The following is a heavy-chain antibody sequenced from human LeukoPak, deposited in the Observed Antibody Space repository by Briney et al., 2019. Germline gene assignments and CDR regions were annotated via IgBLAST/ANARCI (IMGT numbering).Heavy chain of an antibody. Sequence: SGPTLVNPTQTLTLTCTFSGFSLSTSGVCVGWIRQPAGKALEWLALIYWDDDKRYSPSLKSRLTITKDTSKNQVVLTMTNMDPVDTATYYCAHSPWIAAAGTLGYFDLWGRGTLVTVSP. V-gene: IGHV2-5*02. CDR2: IYWDDDK. J-gene: IGHJ2*01. D-gene: IGHD6-13*01. CDR1: GFSLSTSGVC. CDR3: AHSPWIAAAGTLGYFDL.